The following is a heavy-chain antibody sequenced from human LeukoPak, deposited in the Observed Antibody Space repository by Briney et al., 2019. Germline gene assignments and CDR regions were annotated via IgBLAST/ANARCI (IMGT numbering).Heavy chain of an antibody. CDR2: INPAGSDT. CDR3: MNLGSAADIQD. Sequence: PGGSLRLSCEASGFTFSSHWMGWVRQAPGKGLEWVANINPAGSDTYYVDSVKGRFAISRDNAKKSTFLQMNSLRVEETALYYCMNLGSAADIQDWGQGTLVTVSS. CDR1: GFTFSSHW. J-gene: IGHJ4*02. D-gene: IGHD3-9*01. V-gene: IGHV3-7*03.